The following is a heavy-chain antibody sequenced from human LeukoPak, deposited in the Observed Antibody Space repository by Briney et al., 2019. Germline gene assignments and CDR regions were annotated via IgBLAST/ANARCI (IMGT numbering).Heavy chain of an antibody. D-gene: IGHD2-15*01. CDR3: AREGYCTGGSCPDSFDY. V-gene: IGHV3-7*01. Sequence: PGGSLRLSCAASGFTFSSYWMSWVRQAPGKGLEWVANIKKDGSEKYYVDSVKGRFTISRDNSKNTLYLQINSLRAEDTAVYYCAREGYCTGGSCPDSFDYWGQGTLVTVSS. CDR2: IKKDGSEK. CDR1: GFTFSSYW. J-gene: IGHJ4*02.